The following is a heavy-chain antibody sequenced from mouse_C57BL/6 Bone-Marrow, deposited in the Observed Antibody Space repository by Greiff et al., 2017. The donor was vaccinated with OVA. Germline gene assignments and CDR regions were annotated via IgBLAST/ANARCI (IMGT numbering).Heavy chain of an antibody. J-gene: IGHJ1*01. V-gene: IGHV2-9-1*01. Sequence: QVQLQQSGPGLVAPSQSLSITCTVSGFSLTSYAISWVRQPPGKGLERLGVIWTGGGTNYNSALKSRLSISKDNSKNQVILKMNSLQTDDTARYYCARSPDYYGSSLCFDVWGSGTRVTVSS. CDR1: GFSLTSYA. CDR2: IWTGGGT. CDR3: ARSPDYYGSSLCFDV. D-gene: IGHD1-1*01.